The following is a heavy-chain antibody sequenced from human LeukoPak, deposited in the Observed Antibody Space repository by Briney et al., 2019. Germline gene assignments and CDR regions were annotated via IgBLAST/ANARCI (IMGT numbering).Heavy chain of an antibody. V-gene: IGHV4-59*08. D-gene: IGHD5-12*01. Sequence: SETLSLTCTVSGGSLSSYYRSWIRQPPGKGLEWIGYIYSTGSANYNPSLKSRVTLSVDTAKNQFSLKLNSVTAADTAVYYCARMGGYSGYATHWGQGTLVTVSS. CDR3: ARMGGYSGYATH. CDR1: GGSLSSYY. CDR2: IYSTGSA. J-gene: IGHJ4*02.